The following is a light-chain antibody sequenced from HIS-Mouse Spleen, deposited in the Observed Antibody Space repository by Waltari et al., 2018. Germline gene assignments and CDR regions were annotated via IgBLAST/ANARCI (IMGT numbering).Light chain of an antibody. J-gene: IGKJ4*01. V-gene: IGKV3-20*01. CDR3: QQYGSSPT. CDR2: GAS. CDR1: QSVSSSY. Sequence: EIVLTQSPGTLSLSPGERATLSCRASQSVSSSYLAWYQQKPGQAPRLLIYGASSRATGIPDRSSGSGSGTDFTLTISRLEPEDFAVYYCQQYGSSPTFGGGTKVEIK.